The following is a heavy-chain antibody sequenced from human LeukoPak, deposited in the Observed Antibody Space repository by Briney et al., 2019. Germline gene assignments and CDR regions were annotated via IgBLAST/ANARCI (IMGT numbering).Heavy chain of an antibody. CDR1: GFTFSSYA. V-gene: IGHV3-23*01. Sequence: GGSLRLSCAASGFTFSSYAMSWVRQAPGKGLEWVSTISGSGGTTYYADSVKGRFTISRDDSKNTLYLQMNSLRAEDTAVYYCATPRYGSGGYYKGWFDPWGRGTLVTVSS. CDR3: ATPRYGSGGYYKGWFDP. D-gene: IGHD3-10*01. CDR2: ISGSGGTT. J-gene: IGHJ5*02.